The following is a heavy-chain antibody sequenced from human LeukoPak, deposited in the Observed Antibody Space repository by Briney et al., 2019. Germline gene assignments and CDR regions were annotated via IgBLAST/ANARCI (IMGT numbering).Heavy chain of an antibody. D-gene: IGHD6-13*01. CDR3: ARVGASSSWYGGILRPNAFDI. CDR2: ISAYNGNT. J-gene: IGHJ3*02. CDR1: GYTFTSYG. V-gene: IGHV1-18*01. Sequence: ASVKVSCKASGYTFTSYGISWVRQAPGQGLEWMGWISAYNGNTNYAQELQGRVTMTTDTSTSTAYMELRSLRSDDTAVYYCARVGASSSWYGGILRPNAFDIWGQGTMVTVSS.